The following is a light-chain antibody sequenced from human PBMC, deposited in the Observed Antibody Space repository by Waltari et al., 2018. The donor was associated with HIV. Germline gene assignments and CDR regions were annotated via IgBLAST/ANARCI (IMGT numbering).Light chain of an antibody. Sequence: QSARTQPASVSGSPGQSITISCTGTSSDVGGYNYVSWYQQHPGKAPKLMIYEVSNRPSGVSNRFSGSKSGNTASLTISGLQAEDEADYYCSSYTSSSTLRVFGGGTKLTVL. CDR2: EVS. CDR3: SSYTSSSTLRV. J-gene: IGLJ3*02. CDR1: SSDVGGYNY. V-gene: IGLV2-14*01.